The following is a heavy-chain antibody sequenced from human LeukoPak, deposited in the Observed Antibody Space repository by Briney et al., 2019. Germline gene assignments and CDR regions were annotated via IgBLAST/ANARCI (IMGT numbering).Heavy chain of an antibody. CDR2: ISSSGSTI. D-gene: IGHD3-10*01. Sequence: GGSLRLSCAASGFTFSSYAMSWVRQAPGKGLEWVSYISSSGSTIYYADSVKGRFTISRDNAKSSLYLQMNSLRAEDTALYHCARARSGLWFGELLFDIWGQGTMVTVSS. V-gene: IGHV3-48*04. CDR1: GFTFSSYA. CDR3: ARARSGLWFGELLFDI. J-gene: IGHJ3*02.